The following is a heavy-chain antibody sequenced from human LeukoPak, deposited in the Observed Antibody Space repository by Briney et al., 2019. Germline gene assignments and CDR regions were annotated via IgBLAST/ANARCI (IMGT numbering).Heavy chain of an antibody. V-gene: IGHV1-2*02. CDR3: ARSLRDIVVVPAARGRNYYYMDV. D-gene: IGHD2-2*01. J-gene: IGHJ6*03. Sequence: ASVKVSCKASGYTFTGYYMHWVRQAPGQGLEWMGWINPNSGGTNYAQKFQGRVTMTRDTSISTAYMELSRLRSDDTAVYYCARSLRDIVVVPAARGRNYYYMDVWGKGTTVTVSS. CDR1: GYTFTGYY. CDR2: INPNSGGT.